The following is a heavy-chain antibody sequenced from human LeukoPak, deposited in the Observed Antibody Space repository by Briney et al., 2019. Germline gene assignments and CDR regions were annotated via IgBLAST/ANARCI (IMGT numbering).Heavy chain of an antibody. CDR1: GLTFSGSG. Sequence: PGGSLKLSCAASGLTFSGSGIHWVRQASGEGLEWLCRIGRQGDSDATRYAASLKGKFTISRVDSRNTAYLQMNSLKTEDAAVYYCAGDYNFLTGLNYWGQGTLVTVSS. V-gene: IGHV3-73*01. J-gene: IGHJ4*02. CDR2: IGRQGDSDAT. D-gene: IGHD3-9*01. CDR3: AGDYNFLTGLNY.